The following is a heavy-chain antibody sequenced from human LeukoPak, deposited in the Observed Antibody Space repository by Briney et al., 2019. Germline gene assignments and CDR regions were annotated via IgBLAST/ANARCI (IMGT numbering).Heavy chain of an antibody. Sequence: GGSLRLSCAVSGFTLSNYGMSWVRQAPGKGLEWVAGISGSGGSTNYADSVKGRFTISRDNSKNTLYLQMNSLRAEDTAVYYCASRFIYGSYYFDSWGQGTLVTVSS. V-gene: IGHV3-23*01. CDR1: GFTLSNYG. J-gene: IGHJ4*02. CDR2: ISGSGGST. D-gene: IGHD5-18*01. CDR3: ASRFIYGSYYFDS.